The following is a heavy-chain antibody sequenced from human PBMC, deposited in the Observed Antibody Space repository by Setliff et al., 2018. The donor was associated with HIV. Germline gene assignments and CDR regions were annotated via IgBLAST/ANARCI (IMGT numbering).Heavy chain of an antibody. Sequence: PGGSLRLSCVASGLTFSSYGMQWVRQGPGKGLEWVAGISDDGSRKYYADSVKGRFTISRDNSKSTLDLQMSSLEAEDTAVYYCVREERAADSGSYYSSRWFDRWGQGTLVTVSS. CDR3: VREERAADSGSYYSSRWFDR. V-gene: IGHV3-30*03. CDR1: GLTFSSYG. D-gene: IGHD1-26*01. CDR2: ISDDGSRK. J-gene: IGHJ5*02.